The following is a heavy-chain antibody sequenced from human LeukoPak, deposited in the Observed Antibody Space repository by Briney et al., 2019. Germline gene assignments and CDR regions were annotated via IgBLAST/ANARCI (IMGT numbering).Heavy chain of an antibody. CDR3: ALAAAGTWVGY. V-gene: IGHV5-51*01. CDR1: GFSFTTYW. J-gene: IGHJ4*02. CDR2: IYPGDSDT. D-gene: IGHD6-13*01. Sequence: GESLKISCKGSGFSFTTYWIGWVRQLPGKGLEWMGIIYPGDSDTRYSPSFQGQVTISADKSISTAYLQWSSLKASDTAMYYCALAAAGTWVGYWGQGTLVTVSS.